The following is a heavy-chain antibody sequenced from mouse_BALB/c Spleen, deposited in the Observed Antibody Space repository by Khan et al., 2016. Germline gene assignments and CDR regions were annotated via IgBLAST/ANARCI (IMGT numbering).Heavy chain of an antibody. Sequence: VQLKESGPGLVKPSQSLSLTCTVTGYSVTSDYAWNWIRQFPGNKLEWMGYISYSGSTTYNPSLKGRISITRDTSKNQFFLQLNSVTTDDTATYYCARDWAYIDFWGQGTTLTVSS. J-gene: IGHJ2*01. V-gene: IGHV3-2*02. CDR3: ARDWAYIDF. CDR1: GYSVTSDYA. CDR2: ISYSGST. D-gene: IGHD4-1*01.